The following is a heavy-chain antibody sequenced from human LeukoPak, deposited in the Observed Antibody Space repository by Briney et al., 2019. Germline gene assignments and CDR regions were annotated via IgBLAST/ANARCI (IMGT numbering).Heavy chain of an antibody. D-gene: IGHD4-17*01. CDR2: IRSKAYGGTT. V-gene: IGHV3-49*03. Sequence: GGSLRLSCTASGFTFGDYAMSWFRQAPGKGLEWVGFIRSKAYGGTTEYAASVKGRFTISRDDSKSIAYLQMDSLKTEDTAVYYCARERVTMSAFDIWGQGTMVTVSS. J-gene: IGHJ3*02. CDR3: ARERVTMSAFDI. CDR1: GFTFGDYA.